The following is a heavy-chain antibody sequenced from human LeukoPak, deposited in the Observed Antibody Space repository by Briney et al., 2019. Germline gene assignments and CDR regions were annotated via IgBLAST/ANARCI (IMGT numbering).Heavy chain of an antibody. J-gene: IGHJ4*02. Sequence: PGGSVRLSCAASGFTFSTYWMSWVRQAPGKGLEWVANIRQDGSKIYYVDSVKGRFTISRDNAKNSLYLQMNNLRAEDTAVYYCAKDSGSYFSYFDYWGQGTLVTVSS. CDR3: AKDSGSYFSYFDY. D-gene: IGHD1-26*01. V-gene: IGHV3-7*01. CDR1: GFTFSTYW. CDR2: IRQDGSKI.